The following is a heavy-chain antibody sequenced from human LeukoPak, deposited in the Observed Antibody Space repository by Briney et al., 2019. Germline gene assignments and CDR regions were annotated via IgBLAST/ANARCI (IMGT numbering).Heavy chain of an antibody. CDR2: IYYSGST. Sequence: SETLSLTCTVSGGSLSSSSYYWGWIRQPPGKGLEWIGSIYYSGSTYYNPSLKSRVTISVDTSKNQFSLKLSSVTAADTAVYYCAEVYYDFWSGHNWFYPWGQGTLVTLSS. J-gene: IGHJ5*02. CDR1: GGSLSSSSYY. CDR3: AEVYYDFWSGHNWFYP. V-gene: IGHV4-39*01. D-gene: IGHD3-3*01.